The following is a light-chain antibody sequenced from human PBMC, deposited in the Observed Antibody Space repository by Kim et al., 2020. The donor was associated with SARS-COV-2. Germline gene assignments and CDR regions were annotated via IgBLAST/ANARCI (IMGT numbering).Light chain of an antibody. Sequence: SPAQTASSACSGDKLRTKFGHWYQPRSAQSPALVIYQTARRPSGTPERFSGSLSGNTATLTIRGTQAMDEADYFCQAWDDTSAVFGGGTQLTVL. V-gene: IGLV3-1*01. CDR1: KLRTKF. J-gene: IGLJ3*02. CDR3: QAWDDTSAV. CDR2: QTA.